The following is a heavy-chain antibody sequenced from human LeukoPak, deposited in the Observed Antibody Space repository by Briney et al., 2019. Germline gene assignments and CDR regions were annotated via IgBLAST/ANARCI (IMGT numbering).Heavy chain of an antibody. CDR2: IKQDGSEK. Sequence: GGSLRLSCATFGFTFSSHSMSWVRQAPGKGLEWVANIKQDGSEKHYVDSVKGRFSISRDNTKNSLYLQMSSLRAEDTAVYYCARAMGTSYGFWSGSYTVSYHYYMDVWGKGTTVAVS. CDR1: GFTFSSHS. V-gene: IGHV3-7*01. J-gene: IGHJ6*03. D-gene: IGHD3-3*01. CDR3: ARAMGTSYGFWSGSYTVSYHYYMDV.